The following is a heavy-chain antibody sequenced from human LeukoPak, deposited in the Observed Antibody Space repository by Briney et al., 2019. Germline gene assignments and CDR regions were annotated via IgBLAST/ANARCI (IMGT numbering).Heavy chain of an antibody. Sequence: PSETLSLTCTVSGGSISSSSYYWGWIRQPPGKGLEWIGSIYYSGSTYYNPSLKSRVTISVDTSKNQFSLKLSSVIAADTAVYYCASSRYSSSWDIDYWGQGTLVTVSS. D-gene: IGHD6-13*01. V-gene: IGHV4-39*07. CDR1: GGSISSSSYY. CDR2: IYYSGST. CDR3: ASSRYSSSWDIDY. J-gene: IGHJ4*02.